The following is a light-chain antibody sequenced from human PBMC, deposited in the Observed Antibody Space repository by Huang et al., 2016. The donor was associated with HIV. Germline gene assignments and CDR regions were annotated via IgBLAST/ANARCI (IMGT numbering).Light chain of an antibody. Sequence: DIQMTQSPSSLSASVGDRITTTCRASQSISTYLNWYQQKPGKAPELLIYAASNLQSGVPSRFSGSGSGTDFTLTISSLQSEDFATYYCQQSYTTPRTFDQGTKVEIK. CDR3: QQSYTTPRT. J-gene: IGKJ1*01. CDR1: QSISTY. V-gene: IGKV1-39*01. CDR2: AAS.